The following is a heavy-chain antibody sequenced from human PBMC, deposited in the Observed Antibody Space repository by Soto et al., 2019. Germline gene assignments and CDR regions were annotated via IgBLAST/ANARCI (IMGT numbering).Heavy chain of an antibody. J-gene: IGHJ3*02. Sequence: QVQLVESGGGVVQPGRSLRLSCAASGFTFSRYGMNWVRQAPGKGLEWVAGIGVDGNSKYYADSVKGRLTISRDNSKSTLYVQMNSLRVEDTAVYYCARDRVSYSGYGEAFEMWGQGTMVTVSS. CDR1: GFTFSRYG. D-gene: IGHD5-12*01. CDR3: ARDRVSYSGYGEAFEM. V-gene: IGHV3-33*01. CDR2: IGVDGNSK.